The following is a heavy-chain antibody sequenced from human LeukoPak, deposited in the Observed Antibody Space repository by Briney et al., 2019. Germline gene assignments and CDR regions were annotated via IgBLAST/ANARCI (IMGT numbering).Heavy chain of an antibody. D-gene: IGHD4-23*01. J-gene: IGHJ4*02. CDR3: ARWDYGGNSRIFDY. Sequence: SETLSLTCTVSGGSISGYFWSWIRQPPGEGLQFIGYIYYTGTASYNPSLNSRVTMSVDTSKNQFSLKVTSVTAADTAVYYCARWDYGGNSRIFDYWGQGTLVTVSS. CDR2: IYYTGTA. CDR1: GGSISGYF. V-gene: IGHV4-59*01.